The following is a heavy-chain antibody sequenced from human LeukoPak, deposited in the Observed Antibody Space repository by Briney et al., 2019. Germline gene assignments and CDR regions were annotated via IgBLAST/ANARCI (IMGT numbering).Heavy chain of an antibody. CDR2: INPNSGAT. CDR3: ARAPTVTRSGYYYYMDV. V-gene: IGHV1-2*02. CDR1: GYTFTGYY. D-gene: IGHD4-17*01. Sequence: ASVKVSCKASGYTFTGYYMHWVRQAPGQGFEWMGWINPNSGATNYAQKFHGRVTMTRDTSISTAYMDLSRLRSDDTAVYYCARAPTVTRSGYYYYMDVWGKGTTVTVSS. J-gene: IGHJ6*03.